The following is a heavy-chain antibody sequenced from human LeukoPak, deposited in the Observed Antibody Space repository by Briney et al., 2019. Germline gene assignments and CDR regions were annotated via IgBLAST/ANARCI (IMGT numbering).Heavy chain of an antibody. D-gene: IGHD1-26*01. J-gene: IGHJ6*03. CDR3: AKEGWELLYYYYYYYMDV. Sequence: GGSLRLSCAASGFTFSSYAMSWVRQAPGKGLEWVSAISGSGGSAYYADSVKGRFTISRDNSKNTLYLQMNSLRAEDTAVYYCAKEGWELLYYYYYYYMDVWGKGTTVTVSS. CDR1: GFTFSSYA. V-gene: IGHV3-23*01. CDR2: ISGSGGSA.